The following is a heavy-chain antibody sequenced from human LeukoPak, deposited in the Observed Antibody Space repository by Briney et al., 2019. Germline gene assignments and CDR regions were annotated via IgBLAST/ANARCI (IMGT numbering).Heavy chain of an antibody. CDR3: ANAKGSSGSGSSWDN. CDR2: IRGSGSNS. Sequence: GGSLRLSCAASRFTFSSYAMSWVRQAPGKGLGWVSTIRGSGSNSYYADSVEGRFTISRDNSKNTLYLQMNSLRSEDTAIYYCANAKGSSGSGSSWDNWGQGTLVTASS. J-gene: IGHJ4*02. V-gene: IGHV3-23*01. CDR1: RFTFSSYA. D-gene: IGHD2-15*01.